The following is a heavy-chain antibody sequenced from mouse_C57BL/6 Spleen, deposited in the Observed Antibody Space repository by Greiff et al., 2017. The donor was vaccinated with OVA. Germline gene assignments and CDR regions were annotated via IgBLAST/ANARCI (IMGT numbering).Heavy chain of an antibody. J-gene: IGHJ4*01. CDR3: ARNLLRYYAMDY. Sequence: VQLQQPGAELVKPGASVKLSCKASGYTFTSYWMQWVKQRPGQGLEWIGELDPSDSYTNYNQKFKGKATLTVDTSSSTAYMQLSSLTSEDSAVYYCARNLLRYYAMDYWGQGTSVTVSS. V-gene: IGHV1-50*01. CDR1: GYTFTSYW. D-gene: IGHD1-1*01. CDR2: LDPSDSYT.